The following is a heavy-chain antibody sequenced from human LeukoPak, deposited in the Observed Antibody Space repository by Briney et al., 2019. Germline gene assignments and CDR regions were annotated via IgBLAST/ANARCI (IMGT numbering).Heavy chain of an antibody. CDR2: IYYSGST. D-gene: IGHD2-15*01. V-gene: IGHV4-31*03. J-gene: IGHJ6*02. CDR1: GGSISSGGYY. CDR3: ARVCVDYYYGMDV. Sequence: PSGTLSLTCTVSGGSISSGGYYWSWIRQHPGKGLEWIGYIYYSGSTYYNPSLKSRVTISVDTSKNQFSLKLSSVTAADTAVYYCARVCVDYYYGMDVWGQGTTVTVSS.